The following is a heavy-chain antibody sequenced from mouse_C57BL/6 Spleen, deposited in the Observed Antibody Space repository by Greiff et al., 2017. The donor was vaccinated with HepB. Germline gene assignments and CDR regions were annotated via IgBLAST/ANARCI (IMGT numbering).Heavy chain of an antibody. Sequence: VQLQQSGAELVRPGASVTLSCKASGYTFTDYEMHWVKQTPVHGLEWIGAIDPETGGTAYNQKFKGKAILTADKSSSTAYMELRSLTSEDSAVYYCTRRDSYYYGSSSWCFDVWGTGTTVTVSS. V-gene: IGHV1-15*01. CDR3: TRRDSYYYGSSSWCFDV. J-gene: IGHJ1*03. CDR1: GYTFTDYE. D-gene: IGHD1-1*01. CDR2: IDPETGGT.